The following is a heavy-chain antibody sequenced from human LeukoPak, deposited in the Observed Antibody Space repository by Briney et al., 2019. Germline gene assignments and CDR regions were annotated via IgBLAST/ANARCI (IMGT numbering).Heavy chain of an antibody. D-gene: IGHD3-10*01. CDR1: GGSFSGYH. Sequence: SETLSLTCAVYGGSFSGYHWSWIRQPPGKGLEWIGEINHSGSTNYNPSLKSRVTISVDTSKNQFSLKLSSVTAADTAVYYCARAQALYYYGSGSYYIDYWGQGTLVTVSS. V-gene: IGHV4-34*01. J-gene: IGHJ4*02. CDR3: ARAQALYYYGSGSYYIDY. CDR2: INHSGST.